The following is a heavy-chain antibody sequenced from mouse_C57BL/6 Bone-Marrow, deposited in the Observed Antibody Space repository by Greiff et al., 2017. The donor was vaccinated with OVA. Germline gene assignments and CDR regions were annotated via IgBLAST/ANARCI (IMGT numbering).Heavy chain of an antibody. D-gene: IGHD1-1*01. V-gene: IGHV1-53*01. J-gene: IGHJ1*03. Sequence: VQLQQPGTELVKPGASVKLSCKASGYTFTSYWMHWVKQRPGQGLEWIGNINPSNGGTNYNEKFKSKATLTVDKSSSTAYMQLSSLTSEDSAVYYCVSPYYYYGSRAWYFDVWGTGTTVTVSS. CDR1: GYTFTSYW. CDR3: VSPYYYYGSRAWYFDV. CDR2: INPSNGGT.